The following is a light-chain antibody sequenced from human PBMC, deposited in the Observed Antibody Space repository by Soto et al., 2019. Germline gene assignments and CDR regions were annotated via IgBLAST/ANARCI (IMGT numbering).Light chain of an antibody. CDR2: GTS. J-gene: IGKJ5*01. CDR1: QSIGSSS. Sequence: EIVLPQSPGTLSLSPGESATLSCRARQSIGSSSLAWYQQKPGQAPRLLIYGTSSRAPGIPDRFSGSGSGSEFTLTIDTLQSEDFAVYYCQQYHNWLPITVGKGTRLEIK. CDR3: QQYHNWLPIT. V-gene: IGKV3-20*01.